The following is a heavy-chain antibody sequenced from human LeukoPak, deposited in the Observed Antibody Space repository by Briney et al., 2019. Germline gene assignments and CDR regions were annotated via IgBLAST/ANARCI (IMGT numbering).Heavy chain of an antibody. V-gene: IGHV3-7*05. J-gene: IGHJ4*02. CDR1: GFTFSSYW. CDR2: IKEEDGSEK. Sequence: PGGSLRLSCAASGFTFSSYWMSWVRQAPGKGLEWVANIKEEDGSEKYYVDSVKGRLTISRDNAKNSLYLQMNNLRDEDTAVYYCARVSGRYGGAFDNWGQGTLVTVSS. CDR3: ARVSGRYGGAFDN. D-gene: IGHD1-26*01.